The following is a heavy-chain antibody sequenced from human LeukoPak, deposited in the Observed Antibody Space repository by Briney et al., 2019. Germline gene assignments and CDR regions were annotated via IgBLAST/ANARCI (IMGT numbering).Heavy chain of an antibody. Sequence: SETLSLTCTVSGGSISSYYWSWIRQPAGKGLEWIGRIYTSGGTNYNPSLKSRVTMSVDTSKNQFSLKLSSVTAADTAVYYCARGLPPTYSSSWPNNWFDPWGQGTLVTVSS. CDR1: GGSISSYY. J-gene: IGHJ5*02. V-gene: IGHV4-4*07. D-gene: IGHD6-13*01. CDR3: ARGLPPTYSSSWPNNWFDP. CDR2: IYTSGGT.